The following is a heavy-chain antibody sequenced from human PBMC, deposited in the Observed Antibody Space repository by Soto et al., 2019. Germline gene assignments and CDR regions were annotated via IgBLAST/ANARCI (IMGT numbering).Heavy chain of an antibody. V-gene: IGHV1-69*13. D-gene: IGHD3-3*01. CDR1: GGTFSSDA. Sequence: ASVKVTCKASGGTFSSDAISWVRQAPGQGLEWMGGIIPMLGTVNYIQKFQGRVTITADESTSTAYMELRSLIPEDTAVYYCARSTIFGVVIVPDFDYWGQGSLVTVSS. J-gene: IGHJ4*02. CDR3: ARSTIFGVVIVPDFDY. CDR2: IIPMLGTV.